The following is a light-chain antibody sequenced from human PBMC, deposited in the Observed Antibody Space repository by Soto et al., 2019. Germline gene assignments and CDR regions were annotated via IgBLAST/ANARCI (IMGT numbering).Light chain of an antibody. CDR1: SSDVGGYNY. J-gene: IGLJ2*01. V-gene: IGLV2-14*01. CDR3: SSYTSSSTVV. CDR2: DVS. Sequence: QSALTQPASVSGSPGQSITISCTGTSSDVGGYNYVSWYQQHPGKAPKLMIYDVSNRPSGVSNRFSGSKSGNTASLTISGALAYDEADYYCSSYTSSSTVVFGGGTKLTVL.